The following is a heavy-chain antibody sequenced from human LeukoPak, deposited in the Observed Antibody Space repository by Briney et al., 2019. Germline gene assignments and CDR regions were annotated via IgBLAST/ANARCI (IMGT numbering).Heavy chain of an antibody. CDR1: GFTFSSYA. V-gene: IGHV3-23*01. J-gene: IGHJ4*02. CDR3: ARDGSLGVVIIRAPPDY. CDR2: ISGSGGST. Sequence: PGGSLRLSCAASGFTFSSYAMSWVRQAPGKGLEWVSAISGSGGSTYYADSVKGRFTISRDNSKNTLYLQMNSLRAEDTAVYYCARDGSLGVVIIRAPPDYWGQGTLVTVSS. D-gene: IGHD3-3*01.